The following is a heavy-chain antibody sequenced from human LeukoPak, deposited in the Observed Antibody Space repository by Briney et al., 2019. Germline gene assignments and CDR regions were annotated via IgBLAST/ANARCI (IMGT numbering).Heavy chain of an antibody. D-gene: IGHD3-10*01. CDR3: ARTTMVRGTYYMDV. CDR2: IYYSGYT. CDR1: GGSISSYY. V-gene: IGHV4-59*01. Sequence: SSETLSPTRTVSGGSISSYYWSWIRQPPGKGLEWIGYIYYSGYTNYNPSLKSRVTISVDTSKNQFSLKLSSVTAADTAVYYCARTTMVRGTYYMDVWGKGTTVTISS. J-gene: IGHJ6*03.